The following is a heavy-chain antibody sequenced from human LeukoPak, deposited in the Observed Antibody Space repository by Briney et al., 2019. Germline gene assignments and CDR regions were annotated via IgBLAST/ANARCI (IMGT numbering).Heavy chain of an antibody. V-gene: IGHV3-30*04. CDR1: GFTFSSYA. J-gene: IGHJ4*02. D-gene: IGHD3-22*01. CDR3: ARPRDYYDSSGCPDY. CDR2: ISYDGSNK. Sequence: GESLRLSCAASGFTFSSYAMHWVRQAPGKGLEWVAVISYDGSNKYYADSVKGRFTISRDNSKNTLYLQMNSLRAEDTAVYYCARPRDYYDSSGCPDYWGQGTLVTVSS.